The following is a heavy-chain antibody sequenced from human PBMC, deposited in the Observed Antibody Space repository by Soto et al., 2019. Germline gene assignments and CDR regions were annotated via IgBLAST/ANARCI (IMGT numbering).Heavy chain of an antibody. Sequence: GESLKISCKGSGYSFTSYWIGWVRQMPGKGLEWMGIIYPGDSDTRYSPSFQGQVTISADKSISTAYLQWSSLKASDTAMYYCARHQWSGSYSVSEVPRLAFDIWGQGTMVTVSS. CDR3: ARHQWSGSYSVSEVPRLAFDI. CDR1: GYSFTSYW. D-gene: IGHD1-26*01. J-gene: IGHJ3*02. V-gene: IGHV5-51*01. CDR2: IYPGDSDT.